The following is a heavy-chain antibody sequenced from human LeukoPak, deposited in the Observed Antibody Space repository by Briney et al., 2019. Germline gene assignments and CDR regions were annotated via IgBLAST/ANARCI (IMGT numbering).Heavy chain of an antibody. V-gene: IGHV3-23*01. Sequence: GGSLRLSCAASGFTFSSYSMTWVRQIPGKGLESVSVISASGGTTDYPDSLRGRFTISRDNSKTTLYLQMNSLRVEDTAIYYCAKCSLTCYRGSFDIWGQGTTVTVSS. CDR2: ISASGGTT. CDR1: GFTFSSYS. D-gene: IGHD2-2*02. CDR3: AKCSLTCYRGSFDI. J-gene: IGHJ3*02.